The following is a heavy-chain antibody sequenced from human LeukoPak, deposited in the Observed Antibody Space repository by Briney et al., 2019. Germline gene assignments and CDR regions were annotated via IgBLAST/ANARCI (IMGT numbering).Heavy chain of an antibody. Sequence: SETLSLTCAVYGGTFSDYYWSWIRQSPGKGLEWIGEVMDSGRTNYNPSLKSRVTISIDTSKNQFSLGLSSMTAAGTAVYYCVREHNIVIPTARTYYYYYMDVWGKGTTVTVSS. V-gene: IGHV4-34*12. D-gene: IGHD5-12*01. CDR2: VMDSGRT. CDR3: VREHNIVIPTARTYYYYYMDV. J-gene: IGHJ6*03. CDR1: GGTFSDYY.